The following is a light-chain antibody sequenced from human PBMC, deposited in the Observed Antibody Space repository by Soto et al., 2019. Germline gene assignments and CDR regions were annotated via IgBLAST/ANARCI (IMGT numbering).Light chain of an antibody. V-gene: IGKV3-20*01. Sequence: EIVLTQSPGTLSLSPGERATLSCRASQSVSSSYLAWYQHKPGQAPRLLIYGASSRATCIPDRFSGSGSGKDFTLTISSLEPEDFAVYYCQQYDSSLFTFGPGTTVDIQ. CDR3: QQYDSSLFT. CDR2: GAS. CDR1: QSVSSSY. J-gene: IGKJ3*01.